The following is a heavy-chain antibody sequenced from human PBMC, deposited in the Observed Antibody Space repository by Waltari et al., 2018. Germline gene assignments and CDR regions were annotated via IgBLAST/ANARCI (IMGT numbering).Heavy chain of an antibody. J-gene: IGHJ2*01. V-gene: IGHV4-34*01. Sequence: QVQLQQWGAGLLKPSETLSLTCAVYGGSFSGYYWSWIRQPPGKGLEWIGEINHSGSTNYNPSLKSRVTISVDTSKNQFSLKLSSVTAADTAVYYCARRCSSTSCYGWYFDLWGRGTLVTVSS. CDR1: GGSFSGYY. CDR3: ARRCSSTSCYGWYFDL. CDR2: INHSGST. D-gene: IGHD2-2*01.